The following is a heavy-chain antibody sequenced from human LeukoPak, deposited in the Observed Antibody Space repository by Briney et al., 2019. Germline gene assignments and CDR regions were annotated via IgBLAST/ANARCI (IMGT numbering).Heavy chain of an antibody. Sequence: ASVKVSCKASGYTFTGYYMHWVRQAPGQGLEWMGWINTNTGNPTYAQGFTGRFVFSLDTSVSTAYLQISSLKAEDTAVYYCARDSAVDIVATINLDYWGQGTLVTVSS. V-gene: IGHV7-4-1*02. D-gene: IGHD5-12*01. CDR1: GYTFTGYY. CDR2: INTNTGNP. CDR3: ARDSAVDIVATINLDY. J-gene: IGHJ4*02.